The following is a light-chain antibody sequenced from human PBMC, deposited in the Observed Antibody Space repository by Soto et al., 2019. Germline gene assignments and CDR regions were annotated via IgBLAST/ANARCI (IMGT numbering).Light chain of an antibody. CDR2: EVT. CDR3: SSNGGSDSDVV. Sequence: QSALTQPPSASGSPGQSVTISCTGTSSDIGGNNYVSWYQQHPGKAPKLMIYEVTKRPSGVPDRFSGFMSGNTASLTVSGLQAEDEADYYCSSNGGSDSDVVFGGGTKLTVL. CDR1: SSDIGGNNY. J-gene: IGLJ2*01. V-gene: IGLV2-8*01.